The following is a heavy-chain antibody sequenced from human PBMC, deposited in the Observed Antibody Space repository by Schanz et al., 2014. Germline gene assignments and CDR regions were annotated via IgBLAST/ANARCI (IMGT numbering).Heavy chain of an antibody. J-gene: IGHJ4*02. CDR3: ARLDPYCRSGTCSRAFDF. CDR1: GFAVDNYY. V-gene: IGHV3-66*02. D-gene: IGHD2-15*01. CDR2: IFTDGRT. Sequence: EVQLVASGGGLVQPGGSLRLSCAASGFAVDNYYMSCVRQAPGRGLEWVSIIFTDGRTYYADSVKGRFTISRDSSKNTLLLQMNSLRTEDTAFYYCARLDPYCRSGTCSRAFDFWGQGTLVTVSS.